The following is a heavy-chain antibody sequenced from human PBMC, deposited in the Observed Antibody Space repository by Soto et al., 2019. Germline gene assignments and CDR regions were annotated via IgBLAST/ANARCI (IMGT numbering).Heavy chain of an antibody. J-gene: IGHJ3*02. CDR2: ISGSGGST. CDR3: AKDRADYYDSSGYSDAFDI. D-gene: IGHD3-22*01. V-gene: IGHV3-23*01. CDR1: GFTFSSYA. Sequence: GGSLRLSCAASGFTFSSYAMSWVRQAPGKGLEWVSAISGSGGSTHYADSVKGRFTISRDNSKNTLYLQMNSLRAEDTAVYYCAKDRADYYDSSGYSDAFDIWGQGTMVTVSS.